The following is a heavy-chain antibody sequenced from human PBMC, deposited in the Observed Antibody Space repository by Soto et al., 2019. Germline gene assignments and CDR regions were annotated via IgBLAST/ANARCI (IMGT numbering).Heavy chain of an antibody. D-gene: IGHD7-27*01. V-gene: IGHV1-8*01. CDR3: GGGPPSWGFDF. CDR2: MSPKSGDT. CDR1: GYTFTSND. Sequence: ASVKVSCKGSGYTFTSNDINWVRQATGQGFEWKGWMSPKSGDTGYSQKIQGRVTITRDTSKSTAKKKLRSLKYENTAGNNSGGGPPSWGFDFWGQGTLVTVSS. J-gene: IGHJ4*02.